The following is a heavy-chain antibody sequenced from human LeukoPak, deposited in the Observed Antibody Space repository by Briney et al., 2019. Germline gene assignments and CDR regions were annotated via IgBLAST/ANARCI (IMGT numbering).Heavy chain of an antibody. Sequence: PGGSLRLSCAASGFTFSNYAMSWVRQAPGKGLEWVANIKQDGSEKYYVDSVKGRFTISRDNAKNSLYLQMNSLRAEDTAVYYCARGGGWYFDYWGQGTLVTVSS. V-gene: IGHV3-7*01. D-gene: IGHD6-19*01. J-gene: IGHJ4*02. CDR1: GFTFSNYA. CDR2: IKQDGSEK. CDR3: ARGGGWYFDY.